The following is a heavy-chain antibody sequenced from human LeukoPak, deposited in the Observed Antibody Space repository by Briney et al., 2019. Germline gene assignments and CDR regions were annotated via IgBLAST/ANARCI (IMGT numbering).Heavy chain of an antibody. CDR1: GGSFSGSY. J-gene: IGHJ5*02. CDR3: ARGCRHDYGDNNWFDP. D-gene: IGHD4-17*01. CDR2: INHSGSN. Sequence: SETLSLTCAVYGGSFSGSYWSWIRQPPGKGLEWIGDINHSGSNSYNPSLKSRVTISVDTSKNQFSLTLSSVTAAETAVYYGARGCRHDYGDNNWFDPWGQGTLVTVSS. V-gene: IGHV4-34*01.